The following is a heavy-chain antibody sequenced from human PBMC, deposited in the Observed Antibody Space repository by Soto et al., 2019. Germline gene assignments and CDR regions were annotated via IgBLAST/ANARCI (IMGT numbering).Heavy chain of an antibody. D-gene: IGHD6-19*01. CDR1: GYTFTSHY. Sequence: QVQLVQSGAEVKKPGASVMVSCRASGYTFTSHYMLWVRQAPGQGLEWMGMIDPSGGATTYAQKFQGRVTITRDTSTTTVYMELSSLRPEDTAVYSCSRGLWQWLFDYWGQGTLVTVSS. CDR2: IDPSGGAT. J-gene: IGHJ4*02. V-gene: IGHV1-46*03. CDR3: SRGLWQWLFDY.